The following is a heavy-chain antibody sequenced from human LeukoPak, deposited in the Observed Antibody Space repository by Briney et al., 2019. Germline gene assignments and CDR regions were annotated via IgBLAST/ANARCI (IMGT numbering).Heavy chain of an antibody. CDR2: LNPKTGVT. D-gene: IGHD3-3*01. CDR1: GYTFTNYY. V-gene: IGHV1-2*02. Sequence: GASVKVSCKASGYTFTNYYMHWVRQAPGQGLEWMGWLNPKTGVTDYAQKFQGRVTMSRDTSINTAYMELSRLRSDDTAVYYCARGDYDFWSGYSYWGQGTLVTVSS. J-gene: IGHJ4*02. CDR3: ARGDYDFWSGYSY.